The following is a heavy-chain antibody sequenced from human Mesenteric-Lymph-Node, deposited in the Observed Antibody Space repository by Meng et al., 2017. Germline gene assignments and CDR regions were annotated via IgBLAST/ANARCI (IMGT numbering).Heavy chain of an antibody. CDR3: ARVGYADYVNHGMDV. Sequence: SETLSLTCTVSGGSMNNYYWTWIRQPPGKGLEWIGYISYSGSTNYNPSLKSRGTISVDTSKNHFSLKLTSVTAADTAVYYCARVGYADYVNHGMDVWGQGTTVTVSS. V-gene: IGHV4-59*01. CDR1: GGSMNNYY. D-gene: IGHD4-17*01. J-gene: IGHJ6*02. CDR2: ISYSGST.